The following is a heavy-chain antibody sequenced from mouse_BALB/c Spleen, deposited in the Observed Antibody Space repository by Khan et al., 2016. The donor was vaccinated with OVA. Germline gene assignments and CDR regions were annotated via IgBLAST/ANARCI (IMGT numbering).Heavy chain of an antibody. V-gene: IGHV9-3-1*01. CDR2: IYTYTGEP. CDR3: ARGSSRAMDY. J-gene: IGHJ4*01. D-gene: IGHD1-1*01. CDR1: GYNFTNYG. Sequence: QIQLVQSGPELKKPGETVKISCKASGYNFTNYGMNWVKQAPGKGLKWMGWIYTYTGEPTYADDFKGRFAFSLDSSARTAFLQINNLTNDDTATYCCARGSSRAMDYWGQGTSVTVSS.